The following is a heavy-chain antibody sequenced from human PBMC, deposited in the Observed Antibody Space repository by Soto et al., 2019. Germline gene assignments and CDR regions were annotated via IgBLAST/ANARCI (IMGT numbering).Heavy chain of an antibody. V-gene: IGHV1-69*01. CDR3: ARVGIRIESGYSGYGYYFDY. D-gene: IGHD5-12*01. CDR2: IIPIFGTA. J-gene: IGHJ4*02. Sequence: QVQLVQSGAEVKKPGSSVKVSCKASGGTFSSYAISWVRQAPGQGLEWMGGIIPIFGTANYAQKFQGRVTITADESTSTAYMELSSLRSEDTAVYYCARVGIRIESGYSGYGYYFDYWGQGTLVTVSS. CDR1: GGTFSSYA.